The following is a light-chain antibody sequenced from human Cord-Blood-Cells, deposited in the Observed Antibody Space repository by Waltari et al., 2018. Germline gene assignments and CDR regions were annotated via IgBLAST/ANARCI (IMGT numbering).Light chain of an antibody. CDR3: QQYNSYSWT. Sequence: DIQMTQSTFTLSASVGDRVTITCRASKSISSCLAWYRLKPGKAPKLLIYKSSSLESGVPSRFSGSGSGTEFTLTISSLQPNDFATYYCQQYNSYSWTFGQGTKVEIK. CDR1: KSISSC. CDR2: KSS. J-gene: IGKJ1*01. V-gene: IGKV1-5*03.